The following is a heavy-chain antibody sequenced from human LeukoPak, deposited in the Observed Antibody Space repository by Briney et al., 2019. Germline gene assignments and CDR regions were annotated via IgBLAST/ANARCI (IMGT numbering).Heavy chain of an antibody. Sequence: SETLSLTCTVSGGSISSYYWSWIRQPPGKGLEWIGYIYYSGSTNYNPSLKSRVTLSLDTSKNQFSLKLSSVTAADTAVYYCAREEYAFNSYMDFWGKGTTVTVSS. D-gene: IGHD2-2*01. CDR1: GGSISSYY. CDR2: IYYSGST. V-gene: IGHV4-59*12. CDR3: AREEYAFNSYMDF. J-gene: IGHJ6*03.